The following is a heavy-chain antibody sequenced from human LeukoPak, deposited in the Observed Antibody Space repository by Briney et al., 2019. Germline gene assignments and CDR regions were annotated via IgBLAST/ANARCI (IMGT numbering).Heavy chain of an antibody. CDR2: IKRDGSST. D-gene: IGHD5-18*01. J-gene: IGHJ4*02. CDR3: ARGGFVDTAMVDY. V-gene: IGHV3-74*01. CDR1: GFTFSSYW. Sequence: GGSLRLSCAASGFTFSSYWMHWVRQALGKGLVWVSRIKRDGSSTSYADSVKGRFTISRDNAKDTLYLQMNSLRAEDTAVYYCARGGFVDTAMVDYWGQGTLVTVSS.